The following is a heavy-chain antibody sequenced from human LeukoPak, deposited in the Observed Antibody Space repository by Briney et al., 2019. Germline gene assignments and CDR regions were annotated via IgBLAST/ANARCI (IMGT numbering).Heavy chain of an antibody. Sequence: PGGSLRLSCAASGFTFSSYEMNWVRQAPGKGLEWVSSISSSSSYIYYADSVKGRFTISRDNAKNSLYLQMNSLRAEDTAVYYCARTMGGILRFLEWLSKFDYWGQGTLVTVSS. CDR1: GFTFSSYE. CDR3: ARTMGGILRFLEWLSKFDY. J-gene: IGHJ4*02. D-gene: IGHD3-3*01. CDR2: ISSSSSYI. V-gene: IGHV3-21*01.